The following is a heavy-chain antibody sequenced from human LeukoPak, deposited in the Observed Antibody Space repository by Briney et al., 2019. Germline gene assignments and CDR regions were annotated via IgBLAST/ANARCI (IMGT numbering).Heavy chain of an antibody. J-gene: IGHJ3*02. CDR2: IIPIFGTA. Sequence: ASVKVSCKASGGTFSSYAISWVRQAPGQGLEWMGGIIPIFGTANYSQKFQDRVTITSEKSTSTPYMQLSSLRSDDTAVYYYVGKGLVVPAARDVFDIWGQGTMVTVFS. D-gene: IGHD2-2*01. V-gene: IGHV1-69*06. CDR3: VGKGLVVPAARDVFDI. CDR1: GGTFSSYA.